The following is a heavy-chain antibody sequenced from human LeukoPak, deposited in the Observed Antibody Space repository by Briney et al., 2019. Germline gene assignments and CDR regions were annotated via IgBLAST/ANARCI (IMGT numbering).Heavy chain of an antibody. D-gene: IGHD6-13*01. CDR3: ARDVVAAPGTWDY. V-gene: IGHV4-4*07. J-gene: IGHJ4*02. Sequence: TSETLSLTCAVYGGSFSGYYWSWIRQPAGKGLEWIGRIYTSGSTNYNPSLKSRVTMSVDTSKNQFSLKLSSVTAADTAVYYCARDVVAAPGTWDYWGQGTLVTVSS. CDR2: IYTSGST. CDR1: GGSFSGYY.